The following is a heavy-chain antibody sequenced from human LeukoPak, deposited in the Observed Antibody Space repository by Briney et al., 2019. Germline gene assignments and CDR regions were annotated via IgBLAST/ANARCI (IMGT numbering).Heavy chain of an antibody. CDR2: IYYSGST. CDR1: GGSISSYY. Sequence: SETLSLTCTVSGGSISSYYWSWIRQPPGEGLEWIGYIYYSGSTNYNPSLKSRVTISVDTSKNQFSLKLSSVTAADTAVYYCASGGGYYDSSGYYSTTLFFDYWGQGTLVTVSS. CDR3: ASGGGYYDSSGYYSTTLFFDY. V-gene: IGHV4-59*01. D-gene: IGHD3-22*01. J-gene: IGHJ4*02.